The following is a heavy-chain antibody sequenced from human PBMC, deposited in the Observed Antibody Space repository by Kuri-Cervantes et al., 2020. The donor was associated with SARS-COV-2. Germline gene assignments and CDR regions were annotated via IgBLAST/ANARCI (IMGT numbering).Heavy chain of an antibody. Sequence: SETLSLTCAVYGGSFSGYYWSWIRQPPGKGLEWVGKINHSGSTNYNPSLKSRFTISVDTSKNQFSLTLSSVTAADTAVYYCARGGGVCSGGSCSPPFDYWGQGTLVTVSS. CDR3: ARGGGVCSGGSCSPPFDY. D-gene: IGHD2-15*01. CDR1: GGSFSGYY. CDR2: INHSGST. V-gene: IGHV4-34*01. J-gene: IGHJ4*02.